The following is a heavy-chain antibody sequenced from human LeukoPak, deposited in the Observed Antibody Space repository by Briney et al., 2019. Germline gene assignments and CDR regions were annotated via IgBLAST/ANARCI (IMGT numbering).Heavy chain of an antibody. J-gene: IGHJ4*02. CDR1: GGSISSGGYY. V-gene: IGHV4-31*03. CDR2: IYYSGST. D-gene: IGHD4-17*01. Sequence: SQTLSLTCTVSGGSISSGGYYWSWIRQHPGKGLEWIGYIYYSGSTYYNPSLKSRVTISVDTSKNQFSLKLSSVTAADTAVYYCARGHYGDYVEAAFDYWGQGTLVTVPS. CDR3: ARGHYGDYVEAAFDY.